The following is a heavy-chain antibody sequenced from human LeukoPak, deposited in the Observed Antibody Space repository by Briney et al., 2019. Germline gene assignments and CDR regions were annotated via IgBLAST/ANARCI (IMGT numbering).Heavy chain of an antibody. CDR2: ISSSGRTI. Sequence: PGGSLRLSCAASGFTFSSYEMNWVRQAPGKGREWVSYISSSGRTIYYADSVKGRFTISRDNAKNSLYLQMNSLRAEDTAVYYCARILNLYYGDYVSPAYGMDVWGQGTTVTVSS. V-gene: IGHV3-48*03. D-gene: IGHD4-17*01. CDR3: ARILNLYYGDYVSPAYGMDV. J-gene: IGHJ6*02. CDR1: GFTFSSYE.